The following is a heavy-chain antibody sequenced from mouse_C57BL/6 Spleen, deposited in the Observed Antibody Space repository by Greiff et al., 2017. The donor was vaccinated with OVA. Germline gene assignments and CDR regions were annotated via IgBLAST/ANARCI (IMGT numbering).Heavy chain of an antibody. CDR1: GYSITSGYY. J-gene: IGHJ4*01. Sequence: EVQLMESGPGLVKPSQSLSLTCSVTGYSITSGYYWNWIRQFPGNKLEWMGYISYDGSNNYNPSLKNRISITRDTSKNQFFLKLNSVTTEDTATYYCAREAYYSNSMDYWGQGTSVTVSS. V-gene: IGHV3-6*01. CDR2: ISYDGSN. D-gene: IGHD2-5*01. CDR3: AREAYYSNSMDY.